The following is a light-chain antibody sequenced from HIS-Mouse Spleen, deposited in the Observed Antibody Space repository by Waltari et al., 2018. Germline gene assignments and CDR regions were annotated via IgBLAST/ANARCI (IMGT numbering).Light chain of an antibody. V-gene: IGLV2-14*03. CDR1: SRDVAGYNY. CDR2: DVS. Sequence: QSALTQPASVSGSPGQSITISCPGTSRDVAGYNYVSWYQHHPGKAPKLMIYDVSNLPSGVANRFSGSKSGNTASLTISGLQAEDEADYYCSSYTSSSTNWVFGGGTKLTVL. J-gene: IGLJ3*02. CDR3: SSYTSSSTNWV.